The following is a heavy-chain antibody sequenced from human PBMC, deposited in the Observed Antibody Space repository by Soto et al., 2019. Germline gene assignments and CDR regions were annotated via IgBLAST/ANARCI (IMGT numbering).Heavy chain of an antibody. CDR3: AKEGEYSGSPILDY. J-gene: IGHJ4*02. D-gene: IGHD1-26*01. CDR2: ISYDGSNK. CDR1: GFTFSSYG. Sequence: QVQLVESGGGVVQPGRSLRLSCAASGFTFSSYGMHWVRQAPGKGLEWVTVISYDGSNKLYADSVKGRFTISRDNSKNTLYLQMNSLRAEDTAVYYCAKEGEYSGSPILDYWGQGTLVTVSS. V-gene: IGHV3-30*18.